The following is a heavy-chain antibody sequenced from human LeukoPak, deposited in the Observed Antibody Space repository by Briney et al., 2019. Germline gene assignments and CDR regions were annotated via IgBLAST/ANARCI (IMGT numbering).Heavy chain of an antibody. J-gene: IGHJ6*04. D-gene: IGHD3-10*02. Sequence: GGSLRLSCAASGFTFSRYEMNWVRQAPGKGLEWVSYISSSGSTIYYADSVKGRFTISRDNAKNSLYLQMNSLRAEDTAVYYCAELGITMVGGVWGKGTTVTISS. V-gene: IGHV3-48*03. CDR3: AELGITMVGGV. CDR2: ISSSGSTI. CDR1: GFTFSRYE.